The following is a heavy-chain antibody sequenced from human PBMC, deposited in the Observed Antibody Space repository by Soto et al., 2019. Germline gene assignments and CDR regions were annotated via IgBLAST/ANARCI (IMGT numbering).Heavy chain of an antibody. Sequence: ASETLSLTCAVSGGSFSGYYWIWIRQPPGKGLEWIGEIDHSGSTSYNPSLRSRVSMSGDTSKNQFSLKLSSVTAADTAVYFCARRINQIVVVFESWGQGTLVTVSS. D-gene: IGHD3-22*01. V-gene: IGHV4-34*01. CDR1: GGSFSGYY. CDR3: ARRINQIVVVFES. J-gene: IGHJ4*02. CDR2: IDHSGST.